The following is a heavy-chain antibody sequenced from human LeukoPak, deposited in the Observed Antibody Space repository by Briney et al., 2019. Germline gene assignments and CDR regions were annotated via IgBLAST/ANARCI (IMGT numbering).Heavy chain of an antibody. CDR3: ARDHDTGNAFDI. CDR1: GGSISSYY. J-gene: IGHJ3*02. V-gene: IGHV4-59*01. CDR2: IYYSGST. D-gene: IGHD5-18*01. Sequence: PSETLSLTCTVSGGSISSYYWSWIRQPPGKGLEWIGYIYYSGSTNYNPSLKSRVTISVDTPKNQFSLKLSSVTAADTAVYYCARDHDTGNAFDIWGQGTMVTVSS.